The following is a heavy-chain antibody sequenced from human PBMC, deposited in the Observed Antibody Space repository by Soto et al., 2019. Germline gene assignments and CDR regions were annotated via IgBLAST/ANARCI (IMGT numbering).Heavy chain of an antibody. CDR1: GYTFFTYD. D-gene: IGHD5-12*01. CDR2: ISTYSGDT. CDR3: ARHHGPTTSENWFDP. J-gene: IGHJ5*02. Sequence: ASVKVSCKASGYTFFTYDISWVRQAPGQGLEWMGWISTYSGDTKYAQKFQGRVTMATDTSTTTAYLELRSLRSDDTAVYYCARHHGPTTSENWFDPWGQGTLVTVSS. V-gene: IGHV1-18*01.